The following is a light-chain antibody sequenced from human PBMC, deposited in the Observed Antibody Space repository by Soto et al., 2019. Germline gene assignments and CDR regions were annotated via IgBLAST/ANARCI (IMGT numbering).Light chain of an antibody. CDR2: AAS. V-gene: IGKV1-39*01. CDR3: QQVYTSAIT. Sequence: QMTQSPSSLSASLGARVTITCGASQSIGKQLNWYQQKPGKAPKFLIYAASNLQSGVPSRFSGSGSGTDFTLTVNSLQTEDVATYYCQQVYTSAITFRQGTRLEI. J-gene: IGKJ5*01. CDR1: QSIGKQ.